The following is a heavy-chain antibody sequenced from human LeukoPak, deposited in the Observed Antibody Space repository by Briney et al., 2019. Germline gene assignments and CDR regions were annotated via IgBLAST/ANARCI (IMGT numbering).Heavy chain of an antibody. D-gene: IGHD4-17*01. J-gene: IGHJ2*01. CDR1: GYTFTSYY. V-gene: IGHV1-46*01. CDR3: ARTLGSPDELPTVTTNYWYFDL. Sequence: ASVKVSCKASGYTFTSYYMHWVRQAPGQGLEWMGIINPSGGSTSYAQKFQGRVTMTRDTSTSTVYMELSSLRSEDTAVYYCARTLGSPDELPTVTTNYWYFDLWGRGTLVTVSS. CDR2: INPSGGST.